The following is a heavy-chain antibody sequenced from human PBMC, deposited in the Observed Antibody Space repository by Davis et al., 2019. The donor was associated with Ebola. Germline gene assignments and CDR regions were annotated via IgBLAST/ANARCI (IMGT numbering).Heavy chain of an antibody. D-gene: IGHD6-19*01. Sequence: GESLKISCAASGFTFSSYAMSWVRQAPGKGLEWVSAISGSGGSTYYADSVKGRFTISRDNSKNTLYLQMNSLRAEDTAVYYCAKSKSRLYSSGWYGPDDYWGQGTLVTVSS. CDR3: AKSKSRLYSSGWYGPDDY. CDR2: ISGSGGST. V-gene: IGHV3-23*01. J-gene: IGHJ4*02. CDR1: GFTFSSYA.